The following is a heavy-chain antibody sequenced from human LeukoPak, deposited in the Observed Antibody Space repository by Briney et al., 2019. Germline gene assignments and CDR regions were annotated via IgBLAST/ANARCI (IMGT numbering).Heavy chain of an antibody. D-gene: IGHD6-13*01. V-gene: IGHV4-61*02. J-gene: IGHJ4*02. CDR3: ARDSGSSWYGALDY. Sequence: SETLSLTCTVSGGSISSGSYYWSWIRQPAGKGLEWIGRIYTSGSTNYNPSLKSRVTISVDTSKNQFSLKLSSVTAADTAVYYCARDSGSSWYGALDYWGQGTLVTVSS. CDR2: IYTSGST. CDR1: GGSISSGSYY.